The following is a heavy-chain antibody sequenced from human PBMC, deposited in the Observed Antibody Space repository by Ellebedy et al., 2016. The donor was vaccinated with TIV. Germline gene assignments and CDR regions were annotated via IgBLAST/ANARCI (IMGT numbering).Heavy chain of an antibody. V-gene: IGHV4-59*08. J-gene: IGHJ3*02. CDR2: INYSGTT. CDR3: ARRMGRRSLCGVFVGDFDI. Sequence: GSLRLSXSVSGGSFTSHYWNWIRLTPGKGLVWIGFINYSGTTNYNPSLKSRVTISLDTSKNQFSLRLTSVTAADTALYYCARRMGRRSLCGVFVGDFDIWGQGTTVNVSS. D-gene: IGHD3-10*01. CDR1: GGSFTSHY.